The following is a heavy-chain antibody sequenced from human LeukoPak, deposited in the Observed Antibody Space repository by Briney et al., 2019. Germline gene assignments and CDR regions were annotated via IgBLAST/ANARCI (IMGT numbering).Heavy chain of an antibody. D-gene: IGHD1-26*01. Sequence: ASVKVSCKASGYTLTYYYIHWVRQAPGQGLEWMGWINPNSGGTNYAQKFQGRVTMTRDTSISTAYMELSRLRSDDTAVYYCARELTLVGARNFDYWGQGTLVTVSS. CDR1: GYTLTYYY. V-gene: IGHV1-2*02. J-gene: IGHJ4*02. CDR3: ARELTLVGARNFDY. CDR2: INPNSGGT.